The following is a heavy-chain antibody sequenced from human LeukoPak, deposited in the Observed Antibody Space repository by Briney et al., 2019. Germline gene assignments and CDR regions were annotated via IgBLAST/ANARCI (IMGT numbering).Heavy chain of an antibody. CDR2: INPNSGGT. J-gene: IGHJ5*02. CDR3: ARERSSGWYTRLNWFDP. V-gene: IGHV1-2*02. D-gene: IGHD6-19*01. CDR1: GYTFTDYY. Sequence: ASVKVSCKASGYTFTDYYMHWVRQAPGQGLEWMGWINPNSGGTNYAQKFQGRVTMTRDTSISTAYMELSRLRSDDTAVYYCARERSSGWYTRLNWFDPWGQGTLVTVSS.